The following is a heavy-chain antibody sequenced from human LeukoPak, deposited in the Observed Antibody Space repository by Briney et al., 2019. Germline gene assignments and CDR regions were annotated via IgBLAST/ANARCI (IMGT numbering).Heavy chain of an antibody. Sequence: ASVKVSCKASGYTFTSYGISWVRQAPGQGLEWMGWISAFNGNTNYAQKLQGRVTMTTDTSTSTAYMELRSLRSDDTAVYYCARNPDYGDYADYWGQGTLVTVSS. V-gene: IGHV1-18*01. CDR1: GYTFTSYG. D-gene: IGHD4-17*01. J-gene: IGHJ4*02. CDR2: ISAFNGNT. CDR3: ARNPDYGDYADY.